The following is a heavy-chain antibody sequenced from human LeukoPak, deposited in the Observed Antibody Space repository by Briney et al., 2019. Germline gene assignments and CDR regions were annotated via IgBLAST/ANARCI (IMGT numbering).Heavy chain of an antibody. CDR3: ARGPYYYGSGSYYRVRSYFDY. V-gene: IGHV4-34*01. Sequence: PSETLSLTCAVYGGSFSGYYWGWIRQPPGKGLEWIGEINHSGSTNYNPSLKSRVTISVDTSKNQFSLKLSSVTAADTAVYYCARGPYYYGSGSYYRVRSYFDYWGQGTLVTVSS. J-gene: IGHJ4*02. CDR1: GGSFSGYY. D-gene: IGHD3-10*01. CDR2: INHSGST.